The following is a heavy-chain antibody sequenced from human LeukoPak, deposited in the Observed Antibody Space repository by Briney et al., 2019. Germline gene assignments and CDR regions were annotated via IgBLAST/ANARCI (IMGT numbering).Heavy chain of an antibody. V-gene: IGHV4-59*01. CDR2: IYYSGST. Sequence: ALETLSLTCTVSGGSISSYYWSWIRQPPGKGLEWIGYIYYSGSTNYNPSLKSRVTISVDTSKNQFSLKLSSVTAADTAVYYCARANWYFDYWGQGTLVTVSS. CDR3: ARANWYFDY. CDR1: GGSISSYY. D-gene: IGHD1-1*01. J-gene: IGHJ4*02.